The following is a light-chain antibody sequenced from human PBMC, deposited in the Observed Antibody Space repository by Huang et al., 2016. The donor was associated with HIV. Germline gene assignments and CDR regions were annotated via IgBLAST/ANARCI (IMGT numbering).Light chain of an antibody. Sequence: IQLTQSPSSLSASVGDRVTITYRASQGISSYLAWYQQKPGKAPKLLIYAASTLQSGVPSRFSGSGSGTDVTLTISSLQPEDFATYYCQQLNSYPPWTFGQGTKVEIK. J-gene: IGKJ1*01. CDR1: QGISSY. CDR2: AAS. CDR3: QQLNSYPPWT. V-gene: IGKV1-9*01.